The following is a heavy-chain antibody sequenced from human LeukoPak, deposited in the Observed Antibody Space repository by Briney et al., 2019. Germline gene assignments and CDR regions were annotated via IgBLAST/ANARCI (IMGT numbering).Heavy chain of an antibody. V-gene: IGHV4-34*01. J-gene: IGHJ4*02. D-gene: IGHD5-24*01. CDR3: ARSDGYNSPIPY. CDR2: INHSGST. CDR1: GGSFSGYY. Sequence: SETLSLTCAVYGGSFSGYYWSWIRQPPGKGLEWIGEINHSGSTNYNPSLKSRVTISVDTSKNQFSLKLSSVTAADTAVYYCARSDGYNSPIPYWGQGTLVTVSS.